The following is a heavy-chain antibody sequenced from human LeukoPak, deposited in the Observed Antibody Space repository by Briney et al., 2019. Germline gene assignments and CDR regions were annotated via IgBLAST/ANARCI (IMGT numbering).Heavy chain of an antibody. J-gene: IGHJ4*02. Sequence: ASVKVSCKASEYTFTGYYMHWVRQAPGQGLEWMGWINPNSGGTNYVQKFQGRVTMTSDTSITTAYMEVSRLRSDDTAVYFCARDREYCSSHSCYASYRFDDWGQGALVTVSS. CDR2: INPNSGGT. D-gene: IGHD2-2*01. V-gene: IGHV1-2*02. CDR1: EYTFTGYY. CDR3: ARDREYCSSHSCYASYRFDD.